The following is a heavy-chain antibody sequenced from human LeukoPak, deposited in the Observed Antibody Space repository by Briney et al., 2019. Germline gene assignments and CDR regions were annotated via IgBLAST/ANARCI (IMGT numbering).Heavy chain of an antibody. V-gene: IGHV1-69*05. J-gene: IGHJ4*02. CDR3: ARGRVSDLGGSSSSDPDY. CDR1: GGTFSSYA. D-gene: IGHD6-6*01. CDR2: IIPIFGTA. Sequence: GASVKVSCKASGGTFSSYAISWVRQAPGQGLEWMGGIIPIFGTANYAQKFQGRVTITTDESTSTAYMELSSPRSEDTAVYYCARGRVSDLGGSSSSDPDYWGQGTLVTVSS.